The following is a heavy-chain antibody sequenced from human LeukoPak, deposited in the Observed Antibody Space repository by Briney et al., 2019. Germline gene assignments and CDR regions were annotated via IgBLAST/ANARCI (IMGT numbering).Heavy chain of an antibody. Sequence: PSETLSLTCTVSGGSISSGGHSWSWIRQPPGKGLEWIGYIYHSGSGSTYYNPSLKSRVTISVDTSKNQFSLKLSSVTAADTAVYYCARAGDSSGWYFGYWGQGTLVTVSS. CDR2: IYHSGSGST. CDR3: ARAGDSSGWYFGY. J-gene: IGHJ4*02. D-gene: IGHD6-19*01. CDR1: GGSISSGGHS. V-gene: IGHV4-30-2*01.